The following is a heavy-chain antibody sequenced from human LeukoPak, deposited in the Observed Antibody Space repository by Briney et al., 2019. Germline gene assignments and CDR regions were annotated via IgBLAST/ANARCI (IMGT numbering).Heavy chain of an antibody. Sequence: PSETLSLTCAVYGGSFSGHYGCWIRQPPGKGLEWIGEINHRGSTNYHPSLKSRVTISGDTSKNQFSLKLSSVTAADTAVYYCVGYYYGSGSYHNYPNFDYWGQGTLVTVSS. CDR1: GGSFSGHY. CDR2: INHRGST. CDR3: VGYYYGSGSYHNYPNFDY. J-gene: IGHJ4*02. D-gene: IGHD3-10*01. V-gene: IGHV4-34*01.